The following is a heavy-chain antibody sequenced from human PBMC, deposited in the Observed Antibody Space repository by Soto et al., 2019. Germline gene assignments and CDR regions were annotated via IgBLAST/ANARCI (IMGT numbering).Heavy chain of an antibody. CDR3: ARRYGYYFDY. J-gene: IGHJ4*02. Sequence: SETLSLTCTVSGASITSGNYYWGWIRQPPGKGLQWIGSSSYTGNTYFNPSLRSRVTISFDTSKNQFSLRLTSVTAADTAVYYCARRYGYYFDYWGQGTLVTVS. CDR1: GASITSGNYY. CDR2: SSYTGNT. V-gene: IGHV4-39*01. D-gene: IGHD4-17*01.